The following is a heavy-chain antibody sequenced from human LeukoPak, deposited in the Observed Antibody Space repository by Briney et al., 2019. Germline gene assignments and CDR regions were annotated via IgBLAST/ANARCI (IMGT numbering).Heavy chain of an antibody. V-gene: IGHV3-23*01. CDR3: AKDKDGYNYDY. Sequence: GGSLRLSCAASGFTFSSYAMSWVRQAPGKGLEWVSTISGSGAYTYYADSVKGRFTISRDNSKNTLYLQMNSLRAEDTAVYYCAKDKDGYNYDYWGQGTLVTVSS. CDR1: GFTFSSYA. CDR2: ISGSGAYT. J-gene: IGHJ4*02. D-gene: IGHD5-24*01.